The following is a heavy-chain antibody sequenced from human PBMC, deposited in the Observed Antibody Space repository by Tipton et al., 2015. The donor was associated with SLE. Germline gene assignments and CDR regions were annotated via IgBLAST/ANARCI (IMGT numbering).Heavy chain of an antibody. D-gene: IGHD3-3*01. CDR3: AKATPGNDFWSGYYPLDY. J-gene: IGHJ4*02. CDR2: ISGSGGST. CDR1: GFTFSSYA. V-gene: IGHV3-23*01. Sequence: GSLRLSCAASGFTFSSYAMSWVRQAPGKGLEWVLAISGSGGSTYYADSVKGRFTISRDNSKNTLYLQMNSLRAEYTAVYYCAKATPGNDFWSGYYPLDYWGQGTLVTVSS.